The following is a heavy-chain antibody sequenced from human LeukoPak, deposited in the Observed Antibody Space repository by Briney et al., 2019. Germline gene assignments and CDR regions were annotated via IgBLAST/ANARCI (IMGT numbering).Heavy chain of an antibody. Sequence: EASVKVSCKASGYSFVFFGVSWVRQAPGQGLEWMGGIIPIFGTANYAQKFQGRVTISADESTSTAYMELSSLRSEDTAVYYCARIGAYSSSSGDYWGQGTLVTVSS. V-gene: IGHV1-69*13. CDR2: IIPIFGTA. CDR1: GYSFVFFG. D-gene: IGHD6-6*01. J-gene: IGHJ4*02. CDR3: ARIGAYSSSSGDY.